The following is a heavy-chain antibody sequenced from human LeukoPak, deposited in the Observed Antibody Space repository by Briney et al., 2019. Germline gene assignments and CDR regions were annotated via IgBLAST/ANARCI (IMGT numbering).Heavy chain of an antibody. CDR2: IIPILGIA. Sequence: EASVKVSCKASGGTFNSYAISWVRQAPGQGLEWMGRIIPILGIANYAQKFQGRVTITADKSTSTAYMELSSLRSEDTAVYYCARSLYGDYGYWGQGTLVTVSS. CDR3: ARSLYGDYGY. CDR1: GGTFNSYA. J-gene: IGHJ4*02. D-gene: IGHD4-17*01. V-gene: IGHV1-69*04.